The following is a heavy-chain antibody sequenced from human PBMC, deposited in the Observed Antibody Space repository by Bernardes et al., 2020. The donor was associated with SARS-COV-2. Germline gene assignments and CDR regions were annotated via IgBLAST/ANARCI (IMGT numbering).Heavy chain of an antibody. CDR3: AREPSGGLAPLNGMDV. V-gene: IGHV1-69*04. D-gene: IGHD3-16*01. CDR2: IIPILGIA. CDR1: GGTFSSYA. Sequence: SVKVSCKASGGTFSSYAISWVRQAPGQGLEWMGRIIPILGIANYAQKFQGRVTITADKSTSTAYMELSSLRSEDTAVYYCAREPSGGLAPLNGMDVWGQGTTVTVSS. J-gene: IGHJ6*02.